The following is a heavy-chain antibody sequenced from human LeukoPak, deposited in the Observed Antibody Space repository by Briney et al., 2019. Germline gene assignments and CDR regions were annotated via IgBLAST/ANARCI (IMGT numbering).Heavy chain of an antibody. J-gene: IGHJ4*02. Sequence: KPGGSLRLSCAASGFTFSNAWMSWVRQAPGKGLEWVGRIQSKTDGGTTDYAAPVKGRFTFSRDDSKNTLYLQMNSLKIEDTAVYYCTTSCSGYYPSNFDYRGQGTLVTVSS. CDR2: IQSKTDGGTT. D-gene: IGHD3-22*01. V-gene: IGHV3-15*01. CDR1: GFTFSNAW. CDR3: TTSCSGYYPSNFDY.